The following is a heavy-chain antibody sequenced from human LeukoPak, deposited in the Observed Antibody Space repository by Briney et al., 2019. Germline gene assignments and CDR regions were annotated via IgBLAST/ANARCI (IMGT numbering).Heavy chain of an antibody. D-gene: IGHD3-22*01. CDR3: TRATVHYDSSGYFEGLFAFDI. CDR1: GFTFNNNW. CDR2: IKEDGSEK. J-gene: IGHJ3*02. V-gene: IGHV3-7*01. Sequence: PGGSLRLSCAASGFTFNNNWMTWVRQAPGKGPEWVSNIKEDGSEKFYVDSVKGRFTISRDNAKNSLYLQMTSLRAENTAVYYCTRATVHYDSSGYFEGLFAFDIGGQGKMVTVSS.